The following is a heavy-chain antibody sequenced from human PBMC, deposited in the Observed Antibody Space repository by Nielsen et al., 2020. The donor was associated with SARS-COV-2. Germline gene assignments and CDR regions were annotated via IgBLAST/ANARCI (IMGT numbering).Heavy chain of an antibody. CDR3: AKGNSKLSWFGELALYYYYYGLDV. V-gene: IGHV3-7*01. CDR1: GFTFSSLW. CDR2: IKPDGSEK. Sequence: GESLKISCAASGFTFSSLWMSWVRQVPGKGLEWVADIKPDGSEKFYVDSVKGRFTISRDNAKNSMSLQMNSLRVEDTAVYYCAKGNSKLSWFGELALYYYYYGLDVWGQGTTVTVSS. J-gene: IGHJ6*02. D-gene: IGHD3-10*01.